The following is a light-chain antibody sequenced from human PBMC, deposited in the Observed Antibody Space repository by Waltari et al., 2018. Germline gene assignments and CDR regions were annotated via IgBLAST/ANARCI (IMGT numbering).Light chain of an antibody. CDR3: QSADSSGTYVV. CDR1: ALPTQY. CDR2: KDS. V-gene: IGLV3-25*03. J-gene: IGLJ2*01. Sequence: SYELTQPPSVSVSPGQTARITCPGDALPTQYAYWYQQKPGQAPWLVIYKDSERPSGIPERFSGSSSGTTVTLTISGVQAEDEADYYCQSADSSGTYVVFGGGTKLTVL.